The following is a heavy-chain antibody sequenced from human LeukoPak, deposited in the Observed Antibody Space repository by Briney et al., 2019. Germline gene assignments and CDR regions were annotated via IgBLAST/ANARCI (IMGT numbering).Heavy chain of an antibody. CDR2: ISYDGSNN. V-gene: IGHV3-30-3*01. CDR3: ARDQALIITDAFDI. D-gene: IGHD3-10*01. Sequence: GRSLRLSCAASRFTFNNYAIHWVRQAPGKGLGGGAGISYDGSNNYYADSVKSRFTISRDNSKNTTSLKMNGLRAEDTAVYFCARDQALIITDAFDIWGQGTMVTVSS. CDR1: RFTFNNYA. J-gene: IGHJ3*02.